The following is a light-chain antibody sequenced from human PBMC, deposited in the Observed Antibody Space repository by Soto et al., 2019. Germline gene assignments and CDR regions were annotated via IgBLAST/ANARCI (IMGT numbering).Light chain of an antibody. CDR1: QSISTF. J-gene: IGKJ4*01. V-gene: IGKV1-39*01. CDR2: AAS. Sequence: DIQMTQSPSTLSGSVGDRVTITCRASQSISTFLNWYQHKPGKAPKLLMYAASGLQSGVPSRFSGGGSGTDFTLTISRLQPEDFATYYCQQSYSIPLTFGGGTKVDIK. CDR3: QQSYSIPLT.